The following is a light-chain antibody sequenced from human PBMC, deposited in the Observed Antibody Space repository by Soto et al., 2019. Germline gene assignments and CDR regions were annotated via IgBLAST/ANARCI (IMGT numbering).Light chain of an antibody. J-gene: IGKJ1*01. CDR2: TAS. CDR1: QDIRND. V-gene: IGKV1-6*01. Sequence: AIQMTQSPSSLSASVGDRVTITCRTSQDIRNDLGWFQQKPGKAPKLLINTASTLQSGVSSRFSGSGSGTEFTLTISSLQPDDFATYYCQHDNSYSEAFGQGTKVDIK. CDR3: QHDNSYSEA.